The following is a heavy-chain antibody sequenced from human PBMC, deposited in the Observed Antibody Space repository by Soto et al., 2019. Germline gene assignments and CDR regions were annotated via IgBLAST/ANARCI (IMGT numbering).Heavy chain of an antibody. J-gene: IGHJ3*02. CDR3: ARPLPVKLERPHALDI. Sequence: SETLSLTCTVSGGSISSYYWSWIRQPPGKGLEWIGYIYYSGSTNYNPSLKSRVTISVDTSKNQFSLKLSSVTAADTAVYYCARPLPVKLERPHALDIWGQGTTVTVSS. CDR1: GGSISSYY. V-gene: IGHV4-59*01. D-gene: IGHD1-1*01. CDR2: IYYSGST.